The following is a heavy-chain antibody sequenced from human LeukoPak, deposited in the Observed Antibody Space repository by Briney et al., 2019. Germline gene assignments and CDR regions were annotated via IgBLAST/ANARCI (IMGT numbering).Heavy chain of an antibody. D-gene: IGHD2-2*01. CDR2: MNPNSGNT. V-gene: IGHV1-8*01. CDR1: GYTFTSYD. CDR3: AGGLGDIVVPENNWFDP. J-gene: IGHJ5*02. Sequence: ASVKVSCKASGYTFTSYDINWVRQATGQGLEWMGWMNPNSGNTGYAQKFQGRVTMTRNTSISTAYMELSSLRSEDTAVYYCAGGLGDIVVPENNWFDPWGQGTLVTVSS.